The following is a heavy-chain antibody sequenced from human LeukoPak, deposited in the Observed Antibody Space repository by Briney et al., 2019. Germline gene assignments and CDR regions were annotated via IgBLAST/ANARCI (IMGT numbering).Heavy chain of an antibody. Sequence: PGGSLRLSCAASGFIFSSYGMHWVRQAPGKGLEWVAFIRYDGSNTYYADSVKGRFTISRDNAKNSLYLQMNSLRAEDTAVYYCARVEDYDILTGFDYWGQGTLVTVSS. CDR1: GFIFSSYG. V-gene: IGHV3-30*02. J-gene: IGHJ4*02. CDR2: IRYDGSNT. D-gene: IGHD3-9*01. CDR3: ARVEDYDILTGFDY.